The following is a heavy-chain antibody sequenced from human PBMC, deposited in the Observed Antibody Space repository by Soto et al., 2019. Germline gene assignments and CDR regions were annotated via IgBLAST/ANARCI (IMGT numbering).Heavy chain of an antibody. CDR3: TVVGGGWVDYSYYYYMDV. J-gene: IGHJ6*03. CDR2: IKSKTDGGTT. D-gene: IGHD2-15*01. Sequence: EVQLVESGGGLVKPGGSLRLSCAASGFTFSNAWMSWVRQAPGKGLEWVGRIKSKTDGGTTDYAAPVKGRFTISRDYSKNTLYLQMNSLKTEDTAVYYCTVVGGGWVDYSYYYYMDVWGKGTTVTVSS. V-gene: IGHV3-15*01. CDR1: GFTFSNAW.